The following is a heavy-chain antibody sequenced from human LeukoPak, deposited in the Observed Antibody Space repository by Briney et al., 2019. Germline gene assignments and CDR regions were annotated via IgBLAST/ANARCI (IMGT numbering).Heavy chain of an antibody. CDR1: GFIFTTYS. V-gene: IGHV3-21*01. J-gene: IGHJ6*02. CDR2: ISSDSKYI. Sequence: GGSLRLSCAASGFIFTTYSMNWVRQAPGKGLEWVSSISSDSKYIFYADSLKGRFTISRDNAKNSLYRQMISLRAEDTAVYYCARVAFGLYVMDVWGQGTTVTVSS. D-gene: IGHD3/OR15-3a*01. CDR3: ARVAFGLYVMDV.